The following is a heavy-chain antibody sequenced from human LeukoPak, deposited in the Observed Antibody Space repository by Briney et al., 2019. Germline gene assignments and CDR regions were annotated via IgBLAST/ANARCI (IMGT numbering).Heavy chain of an antibody. CDR1: GYTFTSYG. D-gene: IGHD2-8*01. CDR3: ARAQRIVYPYYFDY. Sequence: ASVKVSCKASGYTFTSYGISWVRQAPGQGLEWMGWISTYNGNTNYAQKLQGRVTMTTDTSTSTAYMELRSLRSDDTAVYYCARAQRIVYPYYFDYWGQGTLVTVSS. V-gene: IGHV1-18*01. CDR2: ISTYNGNT. J-gene: IGHJ4*02.